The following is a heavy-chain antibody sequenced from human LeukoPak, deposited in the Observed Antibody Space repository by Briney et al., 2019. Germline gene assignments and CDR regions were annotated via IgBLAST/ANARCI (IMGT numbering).Heavy chain of an antibody. CDR3: ARGYSSGWPIPDY. J-gene: IGHJ4*02. CDR1: GGTFSSYA. D-gene: IGHD6-19*01. CDR2: IIPIFGTA. V-gene: IGHV1-69*13. Sequence: GASVKVSCKASGGTFSSYAISWVRQAPGQGLAWMGGIIPIFGTANYAQKFQGRVTITADESTSTAYMELSSLRSEDTAVYYCARGYSSGWPIPDYWGQGTLVTVSS.